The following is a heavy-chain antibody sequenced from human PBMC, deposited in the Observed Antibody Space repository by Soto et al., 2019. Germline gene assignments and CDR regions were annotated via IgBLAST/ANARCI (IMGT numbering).Heavy chain of an antibody. CDR1: GFTFDDYA. Sequence: LRLSCAASGFTFDDYAMHWVRQVPGKGLEWVSGINWNSGSIGYADSVKGRFAISRDNAKNSLHLQMNSLRAEDTAFYYCVKDESINWYSGHFRHWGQGTLVTVSS. CDR3: VKDESINWYSGHFRH. D-gene: IGHD6-13*01. V-gene: IGHV3-9*01. CDR2: INWNSGSI. J-gene: IGHJ1*01.